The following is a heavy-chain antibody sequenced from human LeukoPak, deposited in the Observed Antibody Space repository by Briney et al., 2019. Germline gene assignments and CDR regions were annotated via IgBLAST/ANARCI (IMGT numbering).Heavy chain of an antibody. CDR2: IYTSGST. CDR1: GGSISSGSYY. D-gene: IGHD3/OR15-3a*01. J-gene: IGHJ3*02. V-gene: IGHV4-61*02. Sequence: SQTQSLTCTVSGGSISSGSYYWSWIRQPAGRGLEWIGRIYTSGSTNYYPSLKSRVTISVDTSKNQFSLKLSSVTAADTAVYYCARELDWGAVNDAFDIWGQGTMVTVSS. CDR3: ARELDWGAVNDAFDI.